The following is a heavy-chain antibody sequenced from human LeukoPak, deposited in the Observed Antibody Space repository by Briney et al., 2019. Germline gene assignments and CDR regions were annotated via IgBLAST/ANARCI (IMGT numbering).Heavy chain of an antibody. Sequence: ASVKVSCKASGGTFGSYAISWVRQAPGQGLEWMGGIIPIFGTANYAQKFQGRVTMTRDTSTSTVYMELSSLRSEDTAVYYCARDQRGDSSGATDYWGQGTLVTVSS. D-gene: IGHD3-22*01. J-gene: IGHJ4*02. CDR3: ARDQRGDSSGATDY. CDR1: GGTFGSYA. V-gene: IGHV1-69*05. CDR2: IIPIFGTA.